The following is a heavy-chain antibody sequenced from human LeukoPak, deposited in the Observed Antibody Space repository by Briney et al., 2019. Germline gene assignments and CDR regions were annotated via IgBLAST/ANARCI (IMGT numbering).Heavy chain of an antibody. CDR3: ARQGYDILTGYIDAFDI. V-gene: IGHV4-59*08. Sequence: PSETLSLTCAVSGGSINSYYWSWIRQPPGKGLEWIGYISYFGSTNYNPSLKSRVTISIDTSKSQFSLKLRSVTAADTAIYYCARQGYDILTGYIDAFDIWGQGTMVTVSS. J-gene: IGHJ3*02. D-gene: IGHD3-9*01. CDR1: GGSINSYY. CDR2: ISYFGST.